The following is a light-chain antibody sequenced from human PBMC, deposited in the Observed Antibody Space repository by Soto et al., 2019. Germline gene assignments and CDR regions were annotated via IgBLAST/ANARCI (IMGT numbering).Light chain of an antibody. CDR2: GAS. Sequence: VMTQSPDTLSVSRVERGTLSCSASESVSSNVAWYQQRPGQAPRLLIYGASTRATDTPVRFRGSGSGTEFTLTISSLQSEDFAVYYCQQYNNWPFITFGQGTRLEI. J-gene: IGKJ5*01. CDR1: ESVSSN. V-gene: IGKV3-15*01. CDR3: QQYNNWPFIT.